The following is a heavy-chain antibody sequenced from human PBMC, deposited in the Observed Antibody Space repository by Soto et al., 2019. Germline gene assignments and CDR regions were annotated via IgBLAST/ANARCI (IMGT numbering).Heavy chain of an antibody. V-gene: IGHV4-39*01. J-gene: IGHJ6*03. CDR1: SGSISSSSYF. Sequence: QLQLQESGPGLAKPSETLSLTCTVSSGSISSSSYFWGWIRQPPGKGLEWIGSIYYTGSTYYNPSLKSRGTMSVETSKNQCSLKLSSVTAAGTAVYYCARQTRRAYYYMDVWGKGTTVTVSS. CDR3: ARQTRRAYYYMDV. CDR2: IYYTGST.